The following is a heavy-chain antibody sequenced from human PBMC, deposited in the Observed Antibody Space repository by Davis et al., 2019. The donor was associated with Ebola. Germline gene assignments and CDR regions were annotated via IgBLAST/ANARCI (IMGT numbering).Heavy chain of an antibody. CDR1: GFTFSRHS. J-gene: IGHJ2*01. CDR3: AKDAEDGSGNWFFDF. CDR2: ISSGGHDT. V-gene: IGHV3-48*02. Sequence: PSETLSLTCGASGFTFSRHSMNWVRQAPGKGLEWIAFISSGGHDTYYADSVRGRFTISRDNAKNLLYLQLNSLRDEDTALYYCAKDAEDGSGNWFFDFRGRGALVTVSS. D-gene: IGHD5-24*01.